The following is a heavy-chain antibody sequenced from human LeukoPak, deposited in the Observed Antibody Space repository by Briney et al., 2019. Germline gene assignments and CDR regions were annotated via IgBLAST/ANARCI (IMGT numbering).Heavy chain of an antibody. V-gene: IGHV1-69*13. J-gene: IGHJ5*02. CDR2: IIPIFGTA. CDR1: GGTFSSYA. Sequence: SVKVSCTASGGTFSSYAISWVRQAPGQGLERMGGIIPIFGTANYAQKFQGRVTITADESTSTAYMELSSLRSEDTAVYYCARDLEWIFDPWGQGTLVTVSS. CDR3: ARDLEWIFDP. D-gene: IGHD3-3*01.